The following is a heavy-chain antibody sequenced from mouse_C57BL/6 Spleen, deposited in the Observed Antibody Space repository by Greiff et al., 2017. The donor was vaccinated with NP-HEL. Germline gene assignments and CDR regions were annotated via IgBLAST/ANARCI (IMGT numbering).Heavy chain of an antibody. D-gene: IGHD4-1*01. V-gene: IGHV1-69*01. CDR3: ARELGRRYLDD. Sequence: VQLQQPGAELVMPGASVKLSCKASGYTFTSYWMHWVKQRPGQGLEWIGEIDPSDSYTNYNQKFKGKSTLTVDKASSPAYMQLRSLTSEDSAVYYCARELGRRYLDDWGQGTTRTVAS. CDR2: IDPSDSYT. CDR1: GYTFTSYW. J-gene: IGHJ2*01.